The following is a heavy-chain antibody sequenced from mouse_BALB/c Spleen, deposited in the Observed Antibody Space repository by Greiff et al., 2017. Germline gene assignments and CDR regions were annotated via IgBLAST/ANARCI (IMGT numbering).Heavy chain of an antibody. CDR2: INPDSSTI. D-gene: IGHD2-12*01. Sequence: EVQLQESGGGLVQPGGSLKLSCAASGFDFSRYWMSWVRQAPGKGLEWIGEINPDSSTINYTPSLKDKFIISRDNAKNTLYLQMSKVRSEDTALYYCARHGSYDEDMDYWGQGTSVTVSS. J-gene: IGHJ4*01. CDR1: GFDFSRYW. V-gene: IGHV4-1*02. CDR3: ARHGSYDEDMDY.